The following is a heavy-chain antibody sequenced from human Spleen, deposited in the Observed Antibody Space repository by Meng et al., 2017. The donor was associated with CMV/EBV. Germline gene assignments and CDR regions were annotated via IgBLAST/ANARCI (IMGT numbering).Heavy chain of an antibody. CDR2: IYYSGTT. CDR1: GDSMSGYY. Sequence: SETLSLTCTVSGDSMSGYYWTWIRQPPGMGLDWIGNIYYSGTTNYKPSLKSRVSISIDTSRSQFSLTLSSVTAADTAVYYCARQFSGGFDIWGQGTMVTVSS. CDR3: ARQFSGGFDI. V-gene: IGHV4-59*01. J-gene: IGHJ3*02. D-gene: IGHD2-15*01.